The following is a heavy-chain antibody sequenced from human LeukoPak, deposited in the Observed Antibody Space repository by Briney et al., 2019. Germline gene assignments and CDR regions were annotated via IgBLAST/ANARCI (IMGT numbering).Heavy chain of an antibody. CDR2: IIPIFGTA. CDR3: ARFSYYDILTGYYNGVDY. V-gene: IGHV1-69*13. Sequence: ASVKVSCKASGGTFSSYAISWVRQAPGQGLEWMGGIIPIFGTANYAQKFQGRVTITADESTSTAYMELSSLRSEDTAVYYCARFSYYDILTGYYNGVDYWGQGTLVTVSS. D-gene: IGHD3-9*01. J-gene: IGHJ4*02. CDR1: GGTFSSYA.